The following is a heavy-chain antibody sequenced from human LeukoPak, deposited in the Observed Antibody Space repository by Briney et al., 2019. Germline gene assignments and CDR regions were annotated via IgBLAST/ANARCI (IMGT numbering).Heavy chain of an antibody. D-gene: IGHD6-19*01. CDR1: GYTFTTYD. V-gene: IGHV1-8*01. CDR2: MNPNSGNT. Sequence: GASVKVSCKASGYTFTTYDINWVRQATGQRLEWMGWMNPNSGNTGYAQKFQGRVTMTRNTSISTAYMELRSLRSDDTAVYYCARDADQWLVYPFDYWGQGTLVTVSS. CDR3: ARDADQWLVYPFDY. J-gene: IGHJ4*02.